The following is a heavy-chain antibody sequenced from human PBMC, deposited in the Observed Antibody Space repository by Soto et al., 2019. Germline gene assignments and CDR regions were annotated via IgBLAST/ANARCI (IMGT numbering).Heavy chain of an antibody. J-gene: IGHJ4*02. D-gene: IGHD4-17*01. Sequence: ASVKVSCKSSGYTFTRHGSSWVRWAPGRGVAWMGSTGPCNGYTKYAERVENRVSMTTDTSTTTAYIELRSLRFDDTTIYFCAPTHWQPDYLEGFDFWGPGTPVTVSS. CDR3: APTHWQPDYLEGFDF. CDR2: TGPCNGYT. CDR1: GYTFTRHG. V-gene: IGHV1-18*04.